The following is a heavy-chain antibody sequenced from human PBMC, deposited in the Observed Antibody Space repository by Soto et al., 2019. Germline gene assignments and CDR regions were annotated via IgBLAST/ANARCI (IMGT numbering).Heavy chain of an antibody. CDR3: ARDLGYCSSTSCPRGIKNNWFDP. J-gene: IGHJ5*02. CDR2: IYYSGST. Sequence: PSETLSLTCTVSGGSISSGGYYWSWIRQHPGKGLEWIGYIYYSGSTYYNPSLKSRVTISVDTSKNQFSLKLSSVTAADTAVYYCARDLGYCSSTSCPRGIKNNWFDPWGQGTLVTVSS. CDR1: GGSISSGGYY. V-gene: IGHV4-31*03. D-gene: IGHD2-2*01.